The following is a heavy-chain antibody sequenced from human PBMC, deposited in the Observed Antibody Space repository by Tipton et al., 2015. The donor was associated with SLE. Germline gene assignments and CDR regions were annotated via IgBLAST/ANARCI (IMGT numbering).Heavy chain of an antibody. J-gene: IGHJ4*01. CDR3: AGATIELPLYYFDS. V-gene: IGHV4-59*12. CDR2: IFYSGSI. Sequence: TLSLTCAVSGGSISGYYWSWIRQPPGKGLERIGYIFYSGSINYRPSLKSRVTISVDTAETQLSLHLTSVTAADTAVYFCAGATIELPLYYFDSWGHGSLVTVSS. D-gene: IGHD2-21*01. CDR1: GGSISGYY.